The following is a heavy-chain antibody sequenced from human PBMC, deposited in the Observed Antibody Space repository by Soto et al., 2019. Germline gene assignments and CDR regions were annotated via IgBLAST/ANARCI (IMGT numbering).Heavy chain of an antibody. CDR1: GYTFSSNG. Sequence: QVQLVQSGAEVKKPGASVKVSCKASGYTFSSNGVSWVRQAPGQGLEWMGWISTFNGNAHYAQKFQVRVTMTTDTSTNTAYMELTSLSSDDTAVYYCARLHGYSSGWYDYWGQGTLVTVSS. V-gene: IGHV1-18*04. J-gene: IGHJ4*02. CDR3: ARLHGYSSGWYDY. D-gene: IGHD6-19*01. CDR2: ISTFNGNA.